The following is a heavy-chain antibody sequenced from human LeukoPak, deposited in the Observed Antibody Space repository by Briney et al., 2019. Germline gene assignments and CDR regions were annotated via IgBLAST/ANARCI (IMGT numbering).Heavy chain of an antibody. CDR2: ISSSGSTI. CDR3: AELGITMIGGV. CDR1: GFTFNIYA. J-gene: IGHJ6*04. Sequence: PGRSLRLSCAASGFTFNIYAIHWVRQAPGKGLGWVSYISSSGSTIYYADSVKGRFTISRDNAKNSLYLQMNSLRAEDTAVYYCAELGITMIGGVWGKGTTVTISS. D-gene: IGHD3-10*02. V-gene: IGHV3-48*03.